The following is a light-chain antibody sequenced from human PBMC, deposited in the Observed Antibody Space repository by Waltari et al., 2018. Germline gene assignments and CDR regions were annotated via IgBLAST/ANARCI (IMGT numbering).Light chain of an antibody. V-gene: IGLV2-14*03. J-gene: IGLJ1*01. CDR2: DVR. CDR1: SSDVGGYHY. Sequence: QSALTQPASVSGSPGQSITISCPASSSDVGGYHYSSWYQQHPGTAPKLLISDVRNRPSGVSTRFSGSKSGNTASLTISGLQADDEADYYCSSYTSSSTPGVFGTGTKVTVL. CDR3: SSYTSSSTPGV.